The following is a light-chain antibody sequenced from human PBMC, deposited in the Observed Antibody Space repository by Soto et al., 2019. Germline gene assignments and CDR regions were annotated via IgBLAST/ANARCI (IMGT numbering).Light chain of an antibody. CDR2: EGS. V-gene: IGLV2-23*01. Sequence: QSALTQPASVSGSPGQSITISCTGTSSDVGSYNLVSWYQQHPGKAPKLMIYEGSQRPSGVSNRFSDSKSGNTASLTISGLQAEDAADYYCCSFSGSTTVIFGGGTKVTVL. J-gene: IGLJ2*01. CDR3: CSFSGSTTVI. CDR1: SSDVGSYNL.